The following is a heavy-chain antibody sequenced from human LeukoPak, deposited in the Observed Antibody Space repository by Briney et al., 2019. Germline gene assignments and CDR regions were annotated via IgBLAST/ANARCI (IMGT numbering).Heavy chain of an antibody. Sequence: SETLSLTCTVSGGSISSYYWSWIRQPPGKGLEWIGYIYYSGSTNYNPSLKSRVTISVDTSKNQFSLKLSSVTAADTAVYYCAARTTYNYYMDVWGKGTTVTVSS. D-gene: IGHD1-1*01. CDR2: IYYSGST. CDR1: GGSISSYY. V-gene: IGHV4-59*01. CDR3: AARTTYNYYMDV. J-gene: IGHJ6*03.